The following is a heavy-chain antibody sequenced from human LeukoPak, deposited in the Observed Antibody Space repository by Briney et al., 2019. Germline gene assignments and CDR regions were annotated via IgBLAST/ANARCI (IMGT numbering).Heavy chain of an antibody. CDR3: AKDNYYDSSGYFPRSNWFDP. CDR1: GFTFDDYA. V-gene: IGHV3-9*01. CDR2: ISWNSGSI. Sequence: GGSLRLSCAASGFTFDDYAMHWVRQAPGKGPEWVSGISWNSGSIGYADSVKGRFTISRDNAKNSLYLQMNSLRAEDTALYYCAKDNYYDSSGYFPRSNWFDPWGQGTLVTVSS. D-gene: IGHD3-22*01. J-gene: IGHJ5*02.